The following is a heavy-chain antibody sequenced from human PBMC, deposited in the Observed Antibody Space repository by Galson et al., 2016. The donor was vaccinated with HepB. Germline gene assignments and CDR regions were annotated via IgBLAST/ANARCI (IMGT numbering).Heavy chain of an antibody. D-gene: IGHD3-10*01. J-gene: IGHJ3*01. Sequence: SVKVSCKASEYSFTAYHIHWVRQAPGQGLEWMGWLNPNSGATKYAQKFQGRVTMTRDTSITTAYLEISSLTFDDTAVYYCTSDTMVQGIISPHFGFWGQGTLVTVSS. CDR1: EYSFTAYH. CDR2: LNPNSGAT. V-gene: IGHV1-2*02. CDR3: TSDTMVQGIISPHFGF.